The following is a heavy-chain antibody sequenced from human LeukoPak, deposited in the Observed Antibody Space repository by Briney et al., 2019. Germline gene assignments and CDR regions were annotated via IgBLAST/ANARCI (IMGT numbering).Heavy chain of an antibody. CDR2: IYYSGST. V-gene: IGHV4-59*01. CDR1: GGSISSYY. J-gene: IGHJ3*02. D-gene: IGHD3-10*01. CDR3: ARDFRGVGAPAGLLDI. Sequence: PSETLSLTCTVSGGSISSYYWSWIRQPPGKRLEWIGHIYYSGSTNYNPSLKSRVTISVDTSKNQFSLKLSSVTAADTAVYYCARDFRGVGAPAGLLDIWGQGTVVTVAS.